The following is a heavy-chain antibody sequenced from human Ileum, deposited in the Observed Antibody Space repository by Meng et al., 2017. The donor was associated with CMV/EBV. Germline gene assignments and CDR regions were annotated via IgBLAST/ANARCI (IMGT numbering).Heavy chain of an antibody. CDR2: IYSSGST. D-gene: IGHD6-19*01. Sequence: QVQRQESGSGLGKPSGTLSLTCTVSSDSISSNFWSWIRQPAGKGLEWIGRIYSSGSTFYNPSLKSRVTMSVDTSKNQFSLSLASVTAADTAIYFCAREESVGIAVTGTFDYWGQGILVTVSS. CDR3: AREESVGIAVTGTFDY. J-gene: IGHJ4*02. CDR1: SDSISSNF. V-gene: IGHV4-4*07.